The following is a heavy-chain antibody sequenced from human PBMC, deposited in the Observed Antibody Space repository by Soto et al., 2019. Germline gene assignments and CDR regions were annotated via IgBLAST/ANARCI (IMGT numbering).Heavy chain of an antibody. J-gene: IGHJ5*02. CDR2: IIPIFGTA. CDR1: GGTFSSYA. D-gene: IGHD3-10*01. Sequence: QVQLVQSGAEVKKPGSSVKVSCKASGGTFSSYAISWVRQAPGQGLDWMGGIIPIFGTANYAQKFQGRVTIAADESTSKAYMELSSLRSGDTAVYYCARTSMGFGELDPARNWFDPWGQGTLVTVCS. V-gene: IGHV1-69*01. CDR3: ARTSMGFGELDPARNWFDP.